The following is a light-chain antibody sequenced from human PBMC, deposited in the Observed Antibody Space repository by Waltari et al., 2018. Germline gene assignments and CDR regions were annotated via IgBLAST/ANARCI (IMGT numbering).Light chain of an antibody. CDR2: GAS. CDR3: QHYVRLPVT. CDR1: QSVRGT. Sequence: EIVLTQSPGTLSLSPGETATLSCRASQSVRGTLAWYQQKPGQAPRLLIYGASSRATGIPDRFSGSGSGTDFSLTISRLEPEDFAVYYCQHYVRLPVTFGKGTRVEIK. J-gene: IGKJ1*01. V-gene: IGKV3-20*01.